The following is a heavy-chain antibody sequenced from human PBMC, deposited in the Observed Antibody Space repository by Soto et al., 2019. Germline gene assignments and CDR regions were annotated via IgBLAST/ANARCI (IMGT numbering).Heavy chain of an antibody. CDR1: GGTFSSYA. CDR3: ARSITGTPGSWFDP. Sequence: ASVKVSCKASGGTFSSYAISWVRQAPGQGLEWMGGVIPIFGTANYAQKFQGRVRINADESTSTVYMELSSLRSEDTAVYYCARSITGTPGSWFDPWGQGTLVTVSS. CDR2: VIPIFGTA. D-gene: IGHD1-7*01. J-gene: IGHJ5*02. V-gene: IGHV1-69*13.